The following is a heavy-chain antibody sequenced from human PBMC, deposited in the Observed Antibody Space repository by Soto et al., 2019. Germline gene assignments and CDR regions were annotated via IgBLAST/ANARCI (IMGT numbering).Heavy chain of an antibody. J-gene: IGHJ6*03. CDR2: INPNSGGT. CDR1: GYTFTGYY. V-gene: IGHV1-2*04. Sequence: ASVKVSCKASGYTFTGYYMHWVRQAPGQGLEWMGWINPNSGGTNYAQKFQGWVTMTRDTSISTAYMELSRLRSDDTAVYYCARDRYGDYGFGYYYYMDVWGKGTTVTVSS. CDR3: ARDRYGDYGFGYYYYMDV. D-gene: IGHD4-17*01.